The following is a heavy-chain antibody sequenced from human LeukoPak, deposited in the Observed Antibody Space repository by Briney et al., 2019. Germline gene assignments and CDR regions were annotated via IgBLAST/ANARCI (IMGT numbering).Heavy chain of an antibody. CDR1: GFTFDDYG. CDR3: ARDSVPGYYYDSSGYYFDAFDI. Sequence: GGSLRLSCAASGFTFDDYGMSWVRQAPGKGLEWVFGINWNGGSTGYADSVKGRFTISRDNAKNSLYLQMNSLRAEDTALYYCARDSVPGYYYDSSGYYFDAFDIWGQGTMVTVSS. J-gene: IGHJ3*02. D-gene: IGHD3-22*01. CDR2: INWNGGST. V-gene: IGHV3-20*04.